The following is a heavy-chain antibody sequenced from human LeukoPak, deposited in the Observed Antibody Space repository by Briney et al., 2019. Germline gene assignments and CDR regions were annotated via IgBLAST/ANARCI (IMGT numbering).Heavy chain of an antibody. Sequence: ASVKDSCKASGGTFSSYAISWVRQAPGQGLEWMGGIIPIFGTANYAQKFQGRVTITADESTSTAYMELSSLRSEDTAVYYCAREGAAGTLFFDYWGQGTLVTVSS. CDR1: GGTFSSYA. J-gene: IGHJ4*02. CDR3: AREGAAGTLFFDY. CDR2: IIPIFGTA. D-gene: IGHD6-13*01. V-gene: IGHV1-69*13.